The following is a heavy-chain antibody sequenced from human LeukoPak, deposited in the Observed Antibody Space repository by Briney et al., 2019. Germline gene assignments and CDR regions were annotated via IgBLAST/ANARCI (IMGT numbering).Heavy chain of an antibody. CDR3: AKTFYDSGSYWGAFDY. Sequence: GGTLRLSCAASGFTFTIYGMNWVRQAPGKGLEWVSGISGSDYTTYYADSVKGRFTISRDNSKNTLYLQMNGLRAEDTAIYYRAKTFYDSGSYWGAFDYWGQGTLVTVSS. CDR1: GFTFTIYG. V-gene: IGHV3-23*01. D-gene: IGHD3-10*01. J-gene: IGHJ4*02. CDR2: ISGSDYTT.